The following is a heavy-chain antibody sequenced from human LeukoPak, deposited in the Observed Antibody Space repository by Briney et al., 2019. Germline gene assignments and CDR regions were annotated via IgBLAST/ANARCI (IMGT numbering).Heavy chain of an antibody. J-gene: IGHJ4*02. Sequence: ASVKVSCKASGGTFSSYAISWVRQAPGQELEWMGGIIPIFGTANYAQKFQGRVTITADESTSTAYMELSSLRSEDTAVYYCARVSPADFWSGYYRNYFDYWGQGTLVTVSS. D-gene: IGHD3-3*01. CDR2: IIPIFGTA. CDR1: GGTFSSYA. V-gene: IGHV1-69*13. CDR3: ARVSPADFWSGYYRNYFDY.